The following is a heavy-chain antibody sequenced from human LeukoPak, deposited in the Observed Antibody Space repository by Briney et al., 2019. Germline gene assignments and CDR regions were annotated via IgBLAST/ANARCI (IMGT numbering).Heavy chain of an antibody. CDR3: AGVKYSSGWEFDY. D-gene: IGHD6-19*01. Sequence: PSETLSLTCTVSGGSISSYYWSWIRQPPGKGLEWIGYIYYSGSTNYSPSLKSRVTISVDTSKNQFSLKLSSVTAADTAVYYCAGVKYSSGWEFDYWGQGTLVTVSS. V-gene: IGHV4-59*01. CDR2: IYYSGST. J-gene: IGHJ4*02. CDR1: GGSISSYY.